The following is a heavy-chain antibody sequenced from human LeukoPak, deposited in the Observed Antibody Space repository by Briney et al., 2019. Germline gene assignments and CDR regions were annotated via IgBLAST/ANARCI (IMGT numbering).Heavy chain of an antibody. Sequence: GGSLRLSCVASGILVSSNYMSGVRQAPGKGLEWVSFIDSTGSTYYADSVKGRFTIFRDNSRDTLYLQMNSLRVEDTAVYYCARRERLGYSYGRGTLDIWGQGTMVTVSS. J-gene: IGHJ3*02. V-gene: IGHV3-66*01. CDR3: ARRERLGYSYGRGTLDI. CDR2: IDSTGST. CDR1: GILVSSNY. D-gene: IGHD5-18*01.